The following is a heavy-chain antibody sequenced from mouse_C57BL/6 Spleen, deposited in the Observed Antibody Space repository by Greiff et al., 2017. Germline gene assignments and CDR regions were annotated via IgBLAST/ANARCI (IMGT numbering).Heavy chain of an antibody. Sequence: QVQLQQSGAELVRPGASVTLSCKASGYTFTDYEMHWVKQTPVHGLEWIGAIDPETGGTAYNQKFKGKAILTADKSSSTAYMELRSLTSEDSAVYYCTRKPPMTTVVEGAMDYWGQGTSVTVSS. J-gene: IGHJ4*01. D-gene: IGHD1-1*01. V-gene: IGHV1-15*01. CDR3: TRKPPMTTVVEGAMDY. CDR1: GYTFTDYE. CDR2: IDPETGGT.